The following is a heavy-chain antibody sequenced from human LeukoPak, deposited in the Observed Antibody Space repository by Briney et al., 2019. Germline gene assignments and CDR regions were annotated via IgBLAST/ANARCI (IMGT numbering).Heavy chain of an antibody. D-gene: IGHD3-10*01. Sequence: PSETLSLTCTVSGGSISSYYWSWIRQTPGKGLEWIGYIYYSGSTNYNPSLKSRVTISVDTSKNQFSLKLSSVTAADTAVYYCAGTMVRGVKDDYWGQGTLVTVSS. CDR2: IYYSGST. V-gene: IGHV4-59*08. J-gene: IGHJ4*02. CDR1: GGSISSYY. CDR3: AGTMVRGVKDDY.